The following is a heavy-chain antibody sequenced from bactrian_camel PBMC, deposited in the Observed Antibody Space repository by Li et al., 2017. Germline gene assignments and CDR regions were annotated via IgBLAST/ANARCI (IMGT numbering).Heavy chain of an antibody. Sequence: HVQLVESGGDSVQAGGSLRLSCEGTGYDKPNYCMGRYRQAPGKGLEWVAGTNYDDSEGTFYPDSVEGRFTISRDNAKNILYLQLNNLKTEDTGMYYCAALNSSSGGRFAWCSDFRDHGTQVTVS. CDR3: AALNSSSGGRFAWCSDF. CDR2: TNYDDSEGT. V-gene: IGHV3S6*01. J-gene: IGHJ4*01. CDR1: GYDKPNYC. D-gene: IGHD1*01.